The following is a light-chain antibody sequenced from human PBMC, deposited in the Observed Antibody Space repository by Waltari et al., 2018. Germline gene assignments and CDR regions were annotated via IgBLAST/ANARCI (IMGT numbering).Light chain of an antibody. J-gene: IGKJ2*01. V-gene: IGKV1-5*03. Sequence: DIQMTQSPSTLSASVGDRVTITCRASQSISSWLSWYQQKPGKAPKLLIYKASSLESGVPSRFSGSGSGTEFTLTISSLQPDDFATYYCQQYNSYPYTFGQGTKLEI. CDR2: KAS. CDR3: QQYNSYPYT. CDR1: QSISSW.